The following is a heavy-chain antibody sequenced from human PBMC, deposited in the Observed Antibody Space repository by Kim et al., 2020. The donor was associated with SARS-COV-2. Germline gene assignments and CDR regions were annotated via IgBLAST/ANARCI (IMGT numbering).Heavy chain of an antibody. J-gene: IGHJ4*02. Sequence: SYATAYAASVKGRFTISRDDSKNTAYLQMNSLKTEDTAVYYCTRRWGLVDYWGQGTLVTVSS. CDR3: TRRWGLVDY. D-gene: IGHD6-19*01. V-gene: IGHV3-73*01. CDR2: SYAT.